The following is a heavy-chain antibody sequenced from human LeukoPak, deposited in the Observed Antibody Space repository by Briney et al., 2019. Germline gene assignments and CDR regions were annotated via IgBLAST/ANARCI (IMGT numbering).Heavy chain of an antibody. CDR2: FDPEDGET. V-gene: IGHV1-24*01. Sequence: ASMKVSCKVSGYTLTELSMHWVRQAPGKGLEWMGGFDPEDGETIYAQKFQGRVTMTEDTSTDTAYMELSSLRSEDTAVYYCATVAWGSSWYFDYWGQGTLVTVSS. J-gene: IGHJ4*02. D-gene: IGHD6-13*01. CDR1: GYTLTELS. CDR3: ATVAWGSSWYFDY.